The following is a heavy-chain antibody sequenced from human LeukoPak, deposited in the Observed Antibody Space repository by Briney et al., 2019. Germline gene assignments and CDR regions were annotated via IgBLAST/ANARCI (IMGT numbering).Heavy chain of an antibody. J-gene: IGHJ4*02. D-gene: IGHD6-19*01. CDR3: AKDNRRHYTSGPNPDSLH. CDR1: GFTVSSNY. CDR2: IYSGGST. Sequence: GGSLRLSCAASGFTVSSNYMSWVRQAPGKGLEWVSVIYSGGSTYYADSVKGRFTISRDNSKNTLYLQMNSLRVEDTAFYYCAKDNRRHYTSGPNPDSLHWGQGALVTVSS. V-gene: IGHV3-53*01.